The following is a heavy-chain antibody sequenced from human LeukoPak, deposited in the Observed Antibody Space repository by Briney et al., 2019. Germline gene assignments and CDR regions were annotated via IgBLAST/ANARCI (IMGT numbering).Heavy chain of an antibody. Sequence: SETLSLTCTVSGYSIRNGYNWGWIRLSPGKGLEWLGSIYQSGSTYDNPSLKSRVTLSIDTSKNQFSLKLTAVTAADTAVYYCASKRSGYYSGFFDYWGQGTLVTVSS. CDR2: IYQSGST. CDR1: GYSIRNGYN. V-gene: IGHV4-38-2*02. CDR3: ASKRSGYYSGFFDY. D-gene: IGHD3-22*01. J-gene: IGHJ4*02.